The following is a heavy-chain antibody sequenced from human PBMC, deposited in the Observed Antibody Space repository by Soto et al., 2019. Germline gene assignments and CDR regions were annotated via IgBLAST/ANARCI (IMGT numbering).Heavy chain of an antibody. CDR3: ARSGSYYHWFDP. CDR1: GFTFSNYA. Sequence: GGSLRLSCAASGFTFSNYAMTWVRQAPGKGLEWVSSISAAGGTTSYADSVKGRFIISRDNSRNTLFLQMNSLRVEDTAVYYCARSGSYYHWFDPWGQGALVTVSS. J-gene: IGHJ5*02. D-gene: IGHD1-26*01. CDR2: ISAAGGTT. V-gene: IGHV3-23*01.